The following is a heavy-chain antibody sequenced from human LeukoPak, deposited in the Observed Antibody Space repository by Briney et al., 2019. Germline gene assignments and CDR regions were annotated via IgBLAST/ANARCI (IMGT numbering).Heavy chain of an antibody. J-gene: IGHJ3*02. CDR2: ISGSGGST. D-gene: IGHD2-2*01. CDR3: ATSPNYIVVVPAAIGI. V-gene: IGHV3-23*01. CDR1: GFTFSSYA. Sequence: GGSLRLSCAASGFTFSSYAMSWVRQAPGKGLEWVSAISGSGGSTYYADSVKGRFTISRDNSKNTLYLQMNSLRAEDTAVYYCATSPNYIVVVPAAIGIWGQGTMVTVSS.